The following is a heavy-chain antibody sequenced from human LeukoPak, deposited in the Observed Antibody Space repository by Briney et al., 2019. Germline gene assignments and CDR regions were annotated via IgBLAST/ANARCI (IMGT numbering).Heavy chain of an antibody. CDR2: IYYSGST. V-gene: IGHV4-59*01. CDR1: GGSISSYY. Sequence: QASETLSLTCTVSGGSISSYYWSWIRQPPGKGLEWIGYIYYSGSTNYSPSLKSRLTISVDTSKNQFSLKLSSVTAADTAAYYCARTYGSSGLGYFDLWGRGTLVTVSS. CDR3: ARTYGSSGLGYFDL. J-gene: IGHJ2*01. D-gene: IGHD6-13*01.